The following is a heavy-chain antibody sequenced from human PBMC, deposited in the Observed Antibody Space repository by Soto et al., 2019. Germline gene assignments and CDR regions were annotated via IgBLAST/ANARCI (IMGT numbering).Heavy chain of an antibody. V-gene: IGHV3-33*01. CDR2: IWYDGSNR. CDR1: GFTFSSYG. D-gene: IGHD3-10*01. J-gene: IGHJ4*02. CDR3: ARVNYYGSGSYNAKASDYFDY. Sequence: GSLRLSCAASGFTFSSYGMHWVRQAPGKGLEWVAVIWYDGSNRYYADSVKGRFTISRDNSKNTLYLQMNSLRAEDTAVYYCARVNYYGSGSYNAKASDYFDYWGQGTLVTVSS.